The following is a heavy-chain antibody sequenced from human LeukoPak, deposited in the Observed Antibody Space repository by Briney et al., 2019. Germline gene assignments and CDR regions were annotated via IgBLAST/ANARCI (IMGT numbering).Heavy chain of an antibody. V-gene: IGHV3-33*01. J-gene: IGHJ5*02. CDR2: IWYDGSNK. CDR1: GFTFSSYG. Sequence: GRSLRLSCAASGFTFSSYGMHWVRQAPGKGLEWVAVIWYDGSNKYYADSVKGRFTISRDNAENSLYLHMNSLRAEDTAVYYCAREEMGGTTRSGALTWGQGTLVTVSS. D-gene: IGHD1-14*01. CDR3: AREEMGGTTRSGALT.